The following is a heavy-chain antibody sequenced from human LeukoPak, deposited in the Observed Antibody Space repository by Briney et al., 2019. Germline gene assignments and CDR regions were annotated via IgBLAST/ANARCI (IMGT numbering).Heavy chain of an antibody. V-gene: IGHV3-48*04. J-gene: IGHJ4*02. CDR3: ARAPNSGTLGEDY. D-gene: IGHD1-26*01. Sequence: GGSLRLSCAPSGLTFSSYGLSWVRQAPGKGLRWVSYISSSSSTIYYADSVKGRFTISRDNAKNSLYLQMNSLKTEDTAVYYCARAPNSGTLGEDYWGQGTLVTVSS. CDR1: GLTFSSYG. CDR2: ISSSSSTI.